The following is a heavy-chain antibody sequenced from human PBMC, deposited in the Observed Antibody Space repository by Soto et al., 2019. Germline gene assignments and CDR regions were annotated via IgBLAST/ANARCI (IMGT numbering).Heavy chain of an antibody. D-gene: IGHD5-12*01. CDR3: ARHHGPTTSENWFDP. CDR2: ISTYSGDT. Sequence: QVHLVQSGVEVKTPGASVKVSCQASGYTFFTYDISWVRQSPGQGLEWMGWISTYSGDTKYAQKFQGRVTMTTDTSTTTAYLELRSLRSDDTAVYYCARHHGPTTSENWFDPWGQGPLVPVSS. CDR1: GYTFFTYD. V-gene: IGHV1-18*01. J-gene: IGHJ5*02.